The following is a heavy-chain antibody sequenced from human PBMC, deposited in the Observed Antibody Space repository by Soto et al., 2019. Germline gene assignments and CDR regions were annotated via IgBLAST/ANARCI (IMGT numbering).Heavy chain of an antibody. V-gene: IGHV1-18*01. CDR3: ARDGSGRYDYIWGSYRYTGITAFDI. J-gene: IGHJ3*02. CDR1: GYTFTSHG. CDR2: ISAYNGNT. Sequence: ASVKVSCKASGYTFTSHGISWVRQAPGQGLEWMGWISAYNGNTNYAQKLQGRVTMTTDTSTSTAYMELRSLRSDDTAVYYCARDGSGRYDYIWGSYRYTGITAFDIWGQGTMVTVSS. D-gene: IGHD3-16*02.